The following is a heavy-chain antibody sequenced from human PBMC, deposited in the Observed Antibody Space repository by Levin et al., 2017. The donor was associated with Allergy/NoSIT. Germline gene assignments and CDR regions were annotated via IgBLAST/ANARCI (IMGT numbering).Heavy chain of an antibody. CDR2: ISSSSSTI. Sequence: GGSLRLSCAASGFTFSSYSMNWVRQAPGKGLEWVSYISSSSSTIYYADSVKGRFTISRDNAKNSLYLQMNSLRDEDTAVYYCARGSADSSGYSWLFYWGQGTLVTVSS. J-gene: IGHJ4*02. CDR1: GFTFSSYS. V-gene: IGHV3-48*02. D-gene: IGHD3-22*01. CDR3: ARGSADSSGYSWLFY.